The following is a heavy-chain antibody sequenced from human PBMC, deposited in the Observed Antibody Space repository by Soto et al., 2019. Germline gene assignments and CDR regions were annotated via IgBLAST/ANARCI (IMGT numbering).Heavy chain of an antibody. CDR3: AKYSYEAHIDY. Sequence: EVQLLESGGGLVQPGGSLRLSCAASGFTFSSYAMRWVRQAPGKGLEWVSAISGSGGSTYYADSVKGRFTISRDNSKNTGYLQVNSLSAEDRAVYYCAKYSYEAHIDYWGQGTLVTVSS. CDR1: GFTFSSYA. J-gene: IGHJ4*02. V-gene: IGHV3-23*01. D-gene: IGHD5-18*01. CDR2: ISGSGGST.